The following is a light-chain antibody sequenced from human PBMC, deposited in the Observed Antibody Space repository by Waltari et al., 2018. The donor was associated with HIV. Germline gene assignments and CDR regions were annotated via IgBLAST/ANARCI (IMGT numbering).Light chain of an antibody. V-gene: IGLV1-51*01. CDR1: TSNIGNNY. J-gene: IGLJ1*01. CDR2: DNK. CDR3: GTWDSSLSAVV. Sequence: QSVLTQPPSVSAAPGQKVTISCSGSTSNIGNNYVSWYQRLPGTAPKLLIYDNKEPPSGIPDRFSGSKSGPSATLGSTGLQTGDEADYYCGTWDSSLSAVVFGTGTKVTVL.